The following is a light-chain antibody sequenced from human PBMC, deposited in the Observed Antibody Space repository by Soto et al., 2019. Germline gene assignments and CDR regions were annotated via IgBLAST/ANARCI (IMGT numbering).Light chain of an antibody. CDR3: QHRSNWPWR. J-gene: IGKJ1*01. CDR1: QSVSSSY. Sequence: IVYTPCPGTLSWSPGERATLSCRASQSVSSSYLAWYQQKPGQAPRLLIYGASTRATGIPARFSGSGSGTDFTLTISSLEPEDFAVYYCQHRSNWPWRFYQGTKVDIK. V-gene: IGKV3D-20*02. CDR2: GAS.